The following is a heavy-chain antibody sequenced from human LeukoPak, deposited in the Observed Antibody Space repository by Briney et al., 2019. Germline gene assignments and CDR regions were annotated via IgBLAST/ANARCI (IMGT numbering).Heavy chain of an antibody. Sequence: SETLSLTCTVSGGSISIYYWTWIRQPPGKGLEWIGYIYYSGSTTYNPSLKSRVTISVDTSKNQFSLKLSSVTAADTAVYYCARRYYGDYFDYWGQGTLVTVSS. V-gene: IGHV4-59*08. D-gene: IGHD4-17*01. CDR2: IYYSGST. J-gene: IGHJ4*02. CDR1: GGSISIYY. CDR3: ARRYYGDYFDY.